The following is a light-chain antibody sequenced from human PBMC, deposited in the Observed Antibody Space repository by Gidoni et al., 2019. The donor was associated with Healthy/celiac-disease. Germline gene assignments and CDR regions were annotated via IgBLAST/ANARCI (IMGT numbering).Light chain of an antibody. J-gene: IGKJ4*01. CDR3: QQSYSTRLT. Sequence: DIQMTQSPSSLSASVGDRVTITCRASQSLSSYLNWYQQKPGKAPKLLIYAAASLQSGVPSRFSGSGSGTDFTLTISSLQPEDFATYYCQQSYSTRLTFGGGTKVEI. CDR2: AAA. V-gene: IGKV1-39*01. CDR1: QSLSSY.